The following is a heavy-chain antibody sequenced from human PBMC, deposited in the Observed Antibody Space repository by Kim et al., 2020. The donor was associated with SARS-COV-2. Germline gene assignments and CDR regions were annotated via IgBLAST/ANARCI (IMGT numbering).Heavy chain of an antibody. CDR2: IKHDGSGK. Sequence: GGSLRLSCAASGFTFSSYWMSWVRQAPGKGLEWVANIKHDGSGKYYEDSAHGRFTITRENAKKSLYLQMHSLRAEAKAAYYCARNRRASRNILSFVGYY. CDR1: GFTFSSYW. CDR3: ARNRRASRNILSFVGYY. D-gene: IGHD3-9*01. V-gene: IGHV3-7*01. J-gene: IGHJ6*01.